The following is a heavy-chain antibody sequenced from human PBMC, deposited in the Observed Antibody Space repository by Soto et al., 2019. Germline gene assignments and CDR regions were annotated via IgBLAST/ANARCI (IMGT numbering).Heavy chain of an antibody. D-gene: IGHD6-25*01. CDR1: GYTFTSYY. V-gene: IGHV1-46*01. CDR3: ARTFSDGLPSDY. CDR2: IKPTGGNT. J-gene: IGHJ4*02. Sequence: QVQLVQSGAEVKKPGASVKVSCKASGYTFTSYYMHWVRQAPGQGLEWMGMIKPTGGNTSYAQKFQGRVTMTRDTSTSTVYMELSSLTSEDTAVYYCARTFSDGLPSDYWGQGTLVTVSS.